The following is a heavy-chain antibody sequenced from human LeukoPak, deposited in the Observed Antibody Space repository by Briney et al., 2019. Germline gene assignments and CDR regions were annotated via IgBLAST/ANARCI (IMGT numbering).Heavy chain of an antibody. CDR1: GFTFSSYW. Sequence: GGSLRLSCAASGFTFSSYWMSWVRQAPGKGLEWVANIKQDGSEKYYVASVKGRFTISRDNAKNSLYLQMNSLRAEDTAVYYCARDRRSQWELPGGVDYWGQGTLVTVSS. V-gene: IGHV3-7*01. CDR3: ARDRRSQWELPGGVDY. D-gene: IGHD1-26*01. CDR2: IKQDGSEK. J-gene: IGHJ4*02.